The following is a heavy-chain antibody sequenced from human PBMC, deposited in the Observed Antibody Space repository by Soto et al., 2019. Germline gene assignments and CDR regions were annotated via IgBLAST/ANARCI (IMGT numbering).Heavy chain of an antibody. CDR2: INHSGST. Sequence: SETLSLTCAVYGGSFSGYYWSWIRQPPGKGLEWIGEINHSGSTNYNPSLKSRVTISVDTSKNQFSLKLSSVTAADTAVYYCAMVLKYSSSWYEPFDYWGQGTLVTVSS. J-gene: IGHJ4*02. CDR1: GGSFSGYY. D-gene: IGHD6-13*01. CDR3: AMVLKYSSSWYEPFDY. V-gene: IGHV4-34*01.